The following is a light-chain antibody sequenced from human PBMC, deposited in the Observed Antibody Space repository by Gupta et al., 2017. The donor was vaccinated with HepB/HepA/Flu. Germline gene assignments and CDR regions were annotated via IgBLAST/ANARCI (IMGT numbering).Light chain of an antibody. CDR2: AAS. V-gene: IGKV1-39*01. J-gene: IGKJ1*01. CDR3: QQCYSTPWT. CDR1: QSISSF. Sequence: TQMIHSPSPLSASVVDRVTSTCRASQSISSFLTWHQQKPGKAPQLMIYAASSLQSRVPSRFSGGASGTDFTIIIISLPAEVFATYCCQQCYSTPWTFGQGTKVEIK.